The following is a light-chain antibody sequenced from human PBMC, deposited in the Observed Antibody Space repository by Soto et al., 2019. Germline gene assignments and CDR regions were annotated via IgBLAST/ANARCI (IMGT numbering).Light chain of an antibody. CDR1: SSNIGSNY. Sequence: QSVLTQPPSASGTPGQRVTISCSGSSSNIGSNYVYWYQQLPGTAPKLLIYRNNQRPSGVPDRFSGSKSGTSASLAISALRSEDEADYYCTAWDDSLSGPVVFGGGTQLTVL. CDR3: TAWDDSLSGPVV. CDR2: RNN. V-gene: IGLV1-47*01. J-gene: IGLJ2*01.